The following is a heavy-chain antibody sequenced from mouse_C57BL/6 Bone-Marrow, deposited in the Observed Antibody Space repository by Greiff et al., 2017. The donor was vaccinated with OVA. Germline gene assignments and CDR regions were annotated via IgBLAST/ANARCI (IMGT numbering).Heavy chain of an antibody. CDR3: APYYYGSGAY. D-gene: IGHD1-1*01. CDR2: INPNNGGT. V-gene: IGHV1-26*01. CDR1: GYTFTDYY. Sequence: EVQLQQSGPELVKPGASVKLSCKASGYTFTDYYMNWVKQSPGQSLEWIGDINPNNGGTSYNQKFKGKATLTVDKSSSTAYMELRSLTSEDTAVYYCAPYYYGSGAYWGQGTLVTVSA. J-gene: IGHJ3*01.